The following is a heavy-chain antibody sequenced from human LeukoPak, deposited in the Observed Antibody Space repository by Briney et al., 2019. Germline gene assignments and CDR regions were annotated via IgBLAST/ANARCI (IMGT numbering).Heavy chain of an antibody. V-gene: IGHV4-39*01. CDR2: IYYRGST. D-gene: IGHD5-12*01. Sequence: SETLSLTCTVSGGSISSTTYYWGWIRQPPGKGLEWIGNIYYRGSTYYNPSLKSRVTISVDTSKNQFSLKLSSVTAADTAVYYCARGGDYSGYDFDYWGQGTLVTVSS. CDR3: ARGGDYSGYDFDY. J-gene: IGHJ4*02. CDR1: GGSISSTTYY.